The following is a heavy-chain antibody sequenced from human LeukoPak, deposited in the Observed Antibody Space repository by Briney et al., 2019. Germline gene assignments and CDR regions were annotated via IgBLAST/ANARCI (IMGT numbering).Heavy chain of an antibody. CDR2: ISGSDDRT. J-gene: IGHJ4*02. Sequence: PGGSLRLSCAASGFTFTSYAMSWVRQAPGKGLEWVSSISGSDDRTYYADSVKGRFTISRDNSKNTLYLQMNSLRAEDTAVYYCAKDIMATAGRYFDYWGRGTLVTVSS. CDR1: GFTFTSYA. D-gene: IGHD6-13*01. V-gene: IGHV3-23*01. CDR3: AKDIMATAGRYFDY.